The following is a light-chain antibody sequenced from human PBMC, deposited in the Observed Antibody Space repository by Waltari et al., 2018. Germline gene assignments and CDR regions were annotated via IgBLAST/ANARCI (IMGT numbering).Light chain of an antibody. V-gene: IGLV2-23*02. CDR2: AVT. J-gene: IGLJ3*02. Sequence: QSALTQPASVSGSPGLSITISCTGTSSDVGSYNFVSWYQQHPGKAPKLMIYAVTKRPSGGSNRFSGSKSGNTASLTISGLQAGDEADYYCCSYASTTWVFGGGTRLTVL. CDR1: SSDVGSYNF. CDR3: CSYASTTWV.